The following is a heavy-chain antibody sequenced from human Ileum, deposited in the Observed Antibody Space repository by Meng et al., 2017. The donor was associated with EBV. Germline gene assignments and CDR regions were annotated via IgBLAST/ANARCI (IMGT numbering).Heavy chain of an antibody. CDR3: ARTGVGLAFDY. CDR2: IYHSGST. D-gene: IGHD2-8*01. V-gene: IGHV4-4*02. Sequence: QVQLRESGPGLVKSSGTLSLTCGVSGDSMTNNNWWTWVRQPPGKGLEWIGEIYHSGSTNYNPSLQSRATISVDMSKKQFSPKLRSVTAADTAVYYCARTGVGLAFDYWGLGTLVTVSS. J-gene: IGHJ4*02. CDR1: GDSMTNNNW.